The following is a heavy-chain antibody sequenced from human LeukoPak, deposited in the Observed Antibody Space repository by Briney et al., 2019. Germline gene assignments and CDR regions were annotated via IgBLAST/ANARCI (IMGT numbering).Heavy chain of an antibody. CDR3: AKDLTYYYDSSGYQDAFDI. J-gene: IGHJ3*02. D-gene: IGHD3-22*01. Sequence: PGRSLRLSCAASGFTFSIYGMHWVRQAPGKGLEWVAVIWNDGSSQYYADSVKGRFTISRDNSKNTLYLQMNSLRAEDTAVYYCAKDLTYYYDSSGYQDAFDIWGQGTMVTVSS. V-gene: IGHV3-33*06. CDR2: IWNDGSSQ. CDR1: GFTFSIYG.